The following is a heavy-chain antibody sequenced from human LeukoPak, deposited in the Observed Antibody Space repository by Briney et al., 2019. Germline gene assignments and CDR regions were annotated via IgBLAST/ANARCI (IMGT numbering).Heavy chain of an antibody. D-gene: IGHD4/OR15-4a*01. CDR3: ARANGDDAFDI. CDR1: GGSISSYY. Sequence: SETLSLTCTVSGGSISSYYWSWIRQPPGKGLEWIGYIYYSGSTNYNPSLKSRVTISVDTSKNQSSLKLSSVTAADTAVYYCARANGDDAFDIWGQGTMVTVSS. CDR2: IYYSGST. J-gene: IGHJ3*02. V-gene: IGHV4-59*01.